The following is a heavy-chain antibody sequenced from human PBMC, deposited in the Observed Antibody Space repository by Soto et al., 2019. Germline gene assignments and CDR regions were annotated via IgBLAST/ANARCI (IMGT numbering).Heavy chain of an antibody. CDR2: INPNSGGT. V-gene: IGHV1-2*04. J-gene: IGHJ3*02. D-gene: IGHD5-12*01. CDR1: GYTFTSYY. CDR3: ARGGDGYDYRSVAFDS. Sequence: ASVKVSCKASGYTFTSYYMHWVRQAPGQGLEWMGWINPNSGGTNYAQKFQGWVTMTRDTSISTAYMELSRLRSDDTAVYYCARGGDGYDYRSVAFDSWGQGTMVTVSS.